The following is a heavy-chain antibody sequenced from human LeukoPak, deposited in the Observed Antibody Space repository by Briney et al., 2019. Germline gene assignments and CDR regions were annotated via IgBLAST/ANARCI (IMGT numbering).Heavy chain of an antibody. CDR2: IYSGGNT. V-gene: IGHV3-53*01. CDR1: GFTVSNNY. Sequence: PGGSLRLSCAASGFTVSNNYMSWVRQAPGKGLEWVSIIYSGGNTYYADSVKGRFTISRDNSKNTLSLQMNSLGAEDTAVYYYVSHSDTLTSYSFDYWGQGTPVTVSS. J-gene: IGHJ4*02. D-gene: IGHD3-9*01. CDR3: VSHSDTLTSYSFDY.